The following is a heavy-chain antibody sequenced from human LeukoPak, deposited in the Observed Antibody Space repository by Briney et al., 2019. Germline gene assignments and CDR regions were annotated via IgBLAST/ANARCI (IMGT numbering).Heavy chain of an antibody. J-gene: IGHJ4*02. CDR3: ARGHSVGWELGVCDY. CDR1: GVTFGGYA. CDR2: IKYDGSDQ. Sequence: GGSLRLSCAASGVTFGGYAMHWVRQAPGKGLEWVALIKYDGSDQYYADSVKGRFTISRDDSKSTLYLQMNSLRAEDTAVYYCARGHSVGWELGVCDYWGQGALVTVAS. V-gene: IGHV3-33*01. D-gene: IGHD1-26*01.